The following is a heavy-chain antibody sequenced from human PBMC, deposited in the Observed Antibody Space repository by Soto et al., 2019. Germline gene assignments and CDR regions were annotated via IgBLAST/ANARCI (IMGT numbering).Heavy chain of an antibody. D-gene: IGHD3-10*01. CDR2: ISAYNGNT. V-gene: IGHV1-18*01. Sequence: QVQLVQSGAEVKKPGASVKVSCKASGYTFTSYGISWVRQAPGQGLEWMGWISAYNGNTNYAQKLQGRVTMTTDTSTSKAYMERRSLRSDDTAVYYCARDSLWFGEPTPANFDYWGQGTLVTVSS. CDR3: ARDSLWFGEPTPANFDY. CDR1: GYTFTSYG. J-gene: IGHJ4*02.